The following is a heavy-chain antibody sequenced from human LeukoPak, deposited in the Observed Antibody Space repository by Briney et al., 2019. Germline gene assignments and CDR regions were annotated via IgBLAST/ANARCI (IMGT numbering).Heavy chain of an antibody. D-gene: IGHD6-6*01. CDR1: GFIFNTYD. CDR2: ISYSGTT. CDR3: ARDFSSSSTVYYYYYMDV. V-gene: IGHV4-59*12. Sequence: GSLRLSCAASGFIFNTYDMNWVRQPPGKGLEWIGTISYSGTTYYSPSLKSRVTISLDTSKNQFSLKLSSVTAADTAIYYCARDFSSSSTVYYYYYMDVWGKGTTVTVSS. J-gene: IGHJ6*03.